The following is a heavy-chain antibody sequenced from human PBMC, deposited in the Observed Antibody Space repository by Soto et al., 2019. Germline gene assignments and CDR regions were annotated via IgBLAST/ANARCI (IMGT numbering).Heavy chain of an antibody. CDR2: IYPGDSDT. V-gene: IGHV5-51*01. J-gene: IGHJ6*02. CDR1: GYSFTIYL. CDR3: AGGGVRGVITRTRDYYGMDV. Sequence: GESVKISCKGSGYSFTIYLIGWVRQLPGKGLEWMGIIYPGDSDTRYSPSLQGQVTISADKSISTAYLQWSSLKASDTAMYYCAGGGVRGVITRTRDYYGMDVWGQGTTVTV. D-gene: IGHD3-10*01.